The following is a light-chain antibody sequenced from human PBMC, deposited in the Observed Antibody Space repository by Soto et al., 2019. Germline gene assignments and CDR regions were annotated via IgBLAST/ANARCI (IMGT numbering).Light chain of an antibody. V-gene: IGLV1-47*01. CDR1: RSNIGSNY. J-gene: IGLJ1*01. CDR2: RND. Sequence: QSVLTQPPSASGTPGHRVTISCSGSRSNIGSNYVYWYLQLPGMAPKLLIYRNDQRPSGVPDRFSGSKSGTSASLAISGLRSEDEADYYCAAWDDSLSALFVFGTGTKVTVL. CDR3: AAWDDSLSALFV.